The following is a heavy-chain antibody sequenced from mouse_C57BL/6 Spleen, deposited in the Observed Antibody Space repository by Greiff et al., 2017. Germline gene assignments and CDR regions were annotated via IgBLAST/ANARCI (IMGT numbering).Heavy chain of an antibody. CDR3: ARRDYYSNYYWYFDV. Sequence: EVKLMESGGGLVKPGGSLKLSCAASGFTFSDYGMHWVRQAPEKGLEWVAYISSGSSTIYYADTVKGRFTISRDNAKNTLFLQMTSLRSEDTAMYYCARRDYYSNYYWYFDVWGTGTTVTVSS. V-gene: IGHV5-17*01. CDR2: ISSGSSTI. D-gene: IGHD2-5*01. CDR1: GFTFSDYG. J-gene: IGHJ1*03.